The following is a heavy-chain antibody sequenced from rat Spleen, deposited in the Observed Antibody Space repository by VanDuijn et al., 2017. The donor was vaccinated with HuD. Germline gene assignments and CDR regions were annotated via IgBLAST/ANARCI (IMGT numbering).Heavy chain of an antibody. CDR3: ARHRNYGGIPFDF. CDR1: GFTFGNYY. V-gene: IGHV5-25*01. D-gene: IGHD1-11*01. CDR2: ISTGGGNT. J-gene: IGHJ2*01. Sequence: EVQLVESGGDLMQPGRSMNFSCAASGFTFGNYYMAWVRQAPTEGLEWVASISTGGGNTYYRDSVKGRFTISRDNAKSTLYLQMDSLRSEDTATYYCARHRNYGGIPFDFWGQGVMVTVSS.